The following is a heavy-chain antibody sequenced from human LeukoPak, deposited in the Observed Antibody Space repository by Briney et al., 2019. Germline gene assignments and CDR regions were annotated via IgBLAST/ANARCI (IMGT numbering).Heavy chain of an antibody. CDR3: ARGPEDIVVVPAARTDAFDI. V-gene: IGHV4-34*01. Sequence: SETLSLTCAVYGGSFSGYYWSWIRQPPGKGLEWIGEINHSGSTNYNPSLKSRVTISVDTSKNQFSLKLSSVTAADTAVYYCARGPEDIVVVPAARTDAFDIWGQGTIVTVSS. J-gene: IGHJ3*02. CDR1: GGSFSGYY. D-gene: IGHD2-2*01. CDR2: INHSGST.